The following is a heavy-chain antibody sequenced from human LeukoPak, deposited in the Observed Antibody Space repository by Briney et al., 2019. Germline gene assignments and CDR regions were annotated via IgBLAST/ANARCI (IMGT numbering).Heavy chain of an antibody. J-gene: IGHJ4*02. Sequence: GGSLRLSCAASGFTFSNAWMSWVRQAPGKGLEWVGRIKSKTDGGTTDYAAPVKGRFTISRDDSKNTLYLQMNSLRPEDTAVYYCAKLGEGGYSYDYLPYYFDYWGQGTLVTVSS. CDR1: GFTFSNAW. V-gene: IGHV3-15*01. D-gene: IGHD5-18*01. CDR2: IKSKTDGGTT. CDR3: AKLGEGGYSYDYLPYYFDY.